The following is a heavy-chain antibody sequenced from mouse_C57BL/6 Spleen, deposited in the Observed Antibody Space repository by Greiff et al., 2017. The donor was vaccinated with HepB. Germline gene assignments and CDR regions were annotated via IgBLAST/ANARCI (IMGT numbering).Heavy chain of an antibody. D-gene: IGHD1-1*01. Sequence: QVQLQQPGAELVKPGASVKLSCKASGYTFTSYWMQWVKQRPGQGLEWIGEIDPSDSYTNYNQKFKGKATLTVDTSSSTAYMQLSSLTSEDSAVYYCASGYYGPYAMDYWGQGTSVTVSS. CDR2: IDPSDSYT. CDR1: GYTFTSYW. V-gene: IGHV1-50*01. J-gene: IGHJ4*01. CDR3: ASGYYGPYAMDY.